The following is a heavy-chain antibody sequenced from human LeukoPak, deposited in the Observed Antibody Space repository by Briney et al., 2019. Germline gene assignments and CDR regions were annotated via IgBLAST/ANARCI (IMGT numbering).Heavy chain of an antibody. D-gene: IGHD4-17*01. J-gene: IGHJ4*02. CDR2: INSDGSST. V-gene: IGHV3-74*01. CDR1: GFTFSSYW. CDR3: AIPLYGEVDASPDY. Sequence: GGSLRLSCAASGFTFSSYWMHWVRQAPGKWLVWVSRINSDGSSTSYADSVKGRFTISRDNAKNTLYLQMNSLRAEDTAVYYCAIPLYGEVDASPDYWGQGTLVTVSS.